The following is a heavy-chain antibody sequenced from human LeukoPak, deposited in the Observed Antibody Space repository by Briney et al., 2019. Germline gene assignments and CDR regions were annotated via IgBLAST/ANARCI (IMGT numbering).Heavy chain of an antibody. Sequence: PGGSLRLSCAASGFTFDKFAMAWVRQPPGKGLEWLSSMSGIGSTYYANSVKGRFTISRDNSKSTVSLQMNNLRAEDTAVYYCARDGARRGWSGVYCFPDLDYWGQGTLVTVSS. V-gene: IGHV3-23*01. CDR1: GFTFDKFA. J-gene: IGHJ4*02. D-gene: IGHD2-21*02. CDR3: ARDGARRGWSGVYCFPDLDY. CDR2: MSGIGST.